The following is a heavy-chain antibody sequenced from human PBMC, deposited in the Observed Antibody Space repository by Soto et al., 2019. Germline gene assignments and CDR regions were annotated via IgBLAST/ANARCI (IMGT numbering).Heavy chain of an antibody. CDR2: IHYSGST. D-gene: IGHD6-13*01. V-gene: IGHV4-31*03. Sequence: QVQLQESGPGLVEPSQTLSLTCTVSGGSISGEGYYWSWIRQYSGRGLEWIGYIHYSGSTYSNPSLESRVTISVDTSQTQFFLKLTSVTAADTAVYYCARAWTATAGWANWFDRWGQGTLVTVSS. CDR1: GGSISGEGYY. J-gene: IGHJ5*02. CDR3: ARAWTATAGWANWFDR.